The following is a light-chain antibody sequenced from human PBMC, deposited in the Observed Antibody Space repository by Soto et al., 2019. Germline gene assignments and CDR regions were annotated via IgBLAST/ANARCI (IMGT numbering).Light chain of an antibody. V-gene: IGLV1-44*01. CDR3: AAWDDSLNGSWV. CDR1: SSNIGSNT. Sequence: QSVLTQPPSASGTPGQRVSISCSGSSSNIGSNTVNWYQQLPGTAPKLLIYSNDQRLSGVPDRFSGSKSGTSASLAISGLQAEDEAEYYCAAWDDSLNGSWVFGGGTKVTVL. CDR2: SND. J-gene: IGLJ3*02.